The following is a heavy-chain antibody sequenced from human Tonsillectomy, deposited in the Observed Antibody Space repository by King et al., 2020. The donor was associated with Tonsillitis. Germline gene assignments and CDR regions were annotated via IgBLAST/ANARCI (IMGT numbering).Heavy chain of an antibody. V-gene: IGHV4-31*03. D-gene: IGHD2-2*01. J-gene: IGHJ4*02. CDR3: ARERDYCSNSICYFMDY. CDR2: IYSSGST. CDR1: GDSISSGDHY. Sequence: QLQESGPGLVKPSQTLSLTCTVSGDSISSGDHYCSCIRQPPGKGLEWIGYIYSSGSTYYNPSLKSRLSISVDTSKNQFSLKLSSVTAADTAVYYCARERDYCSNSICYFMDYWGQGTLVTVSS.